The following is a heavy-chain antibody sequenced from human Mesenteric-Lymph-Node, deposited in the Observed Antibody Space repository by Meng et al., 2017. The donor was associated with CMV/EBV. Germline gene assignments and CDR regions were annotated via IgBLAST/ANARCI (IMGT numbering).Heavy chain of an antibody. D-gene: IGHD1-14*01. V-gene: IGHV4-39*07. CDR3: ARAPDSDYFDY. CDR2: IYYSGST. CDR1: GGSISSSSYY. J-gene: IGHJ4*02. Sequence: GSLRLSCTVSGGSISSSSYYWGWIRQPPGKGLEWIGSIYYSGSTYYNPSLKSRVTISIDTSKNQFSLKVNSVTAADTAVYYCARAPDSDYFDYWGQGALVTVSS.